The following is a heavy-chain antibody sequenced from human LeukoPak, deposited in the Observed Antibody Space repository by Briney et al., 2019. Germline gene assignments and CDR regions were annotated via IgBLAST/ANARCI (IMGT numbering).Heavy chain of an antibody. V-gene: IGHV5-51*01. D-gene: IGHD6-13*01. J-gene: IGHJ6*02. Sequence: GESLKISCKGSGYSFTSYWIGWVRQMPGKGLEWMGIIYPGDSDTRYSPSFRGQVTISADKSISTAYLQWSSLKASDTAMYYCARHVSGSSWYEDYYGMDVWGQGTTVTVSS. CDR2: IYPGDSDT. CDR3: ARHVSGSSWYEDYYGMDV. CDR1: GYSFTSYW.